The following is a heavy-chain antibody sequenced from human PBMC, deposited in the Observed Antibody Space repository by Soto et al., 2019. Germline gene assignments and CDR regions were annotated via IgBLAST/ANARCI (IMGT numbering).Heavy chain of an antibody. CDR1: GFTSSHYA. CDR3: AKDGSHNFDY. D-gene: IGHD1-26*01. Sequence: PGGSLRLSCAASGFTSSHYAMHWVRQAPGKGLEWVALMSYDGSNEYYADSVKGRFTISRDNSKNTLYLQMNSLRAEDTAVYYCAKDGSHNFDYWGQGTLVTAPQ. CDR2: MSYDGSNE. J-gene: IGHJ4*02. V-gene: IGHV3-30*18.